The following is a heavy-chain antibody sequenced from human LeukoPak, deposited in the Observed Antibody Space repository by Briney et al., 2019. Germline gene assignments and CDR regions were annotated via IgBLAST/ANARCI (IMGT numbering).Heavy chain of an antibody. V-gene: IGHV1-69*13. Sequence: GASVKVSCKASGGTFSSSAITWVRQAPGQGLEWMGGLIPIFGTADYAQKFQGRVTITADESTSTAYMELSSLGSEDTAVYYCARGAPGTDFDYWGQGTLVTVSS. J-gene: IGHJ4*02. D-gene: IGHD2-2*01. CDR2: LIPIFGTA. CDR3: ARGAPGTDFDY. CDR1: GGTFSSSA.